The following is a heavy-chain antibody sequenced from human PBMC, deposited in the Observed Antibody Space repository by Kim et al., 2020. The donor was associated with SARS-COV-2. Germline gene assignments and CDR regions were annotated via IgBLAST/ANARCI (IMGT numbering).Heavy chain of an antibody. CDR3: ARRNYDSSGYYPYYYYYYGMDV. CDR1: GFTFSSYS. V-gene: IGHV3-48*04. CDR2: ISSSSSTI. Sequence: GGSLRLSCAASGFTFSSYSMNWVRQAPGKGLEWVSYISSSSSTIYYADSVKGRFTISRDNAKNSLYLQMNSLRAEDTAVYYCARRNYDSSGYYPYYYYYYGMDVWGQGTTVTVSS. D-gene: IGHD3-22*01. J-gene: IGHJ6*02.